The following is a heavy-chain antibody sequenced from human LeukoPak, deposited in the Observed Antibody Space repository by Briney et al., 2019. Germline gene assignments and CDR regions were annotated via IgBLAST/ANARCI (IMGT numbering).Heavy chain of an antibody. D-gene: IGHD6-19*01. CDR3: ARSIAVAGTNKAFDI. J-gene: IGHJ3*02. CDR1: GYTFTGYY. CDR2: INPNSGGT. Sequence: ASVKVSCKASGYTFTGYYMHWVRQAPGQGLEWMGWINPNSGGTNYAQKFQGRVTMTRDTSISTAYMELSRLRSDDTAVYYCARSIAVAGTNKAFDIWGQGTMVTVSS. V-gene: IGHV1-2*02.